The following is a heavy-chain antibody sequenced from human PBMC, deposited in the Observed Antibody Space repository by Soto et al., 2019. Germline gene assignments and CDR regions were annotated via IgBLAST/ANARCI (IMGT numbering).Heavy chain of an antibody. D-gene: IGHD3-16*02. CDR3: ARDPCYDYVWGSYRCHWFDP. J-gene: IGHJ5*02. CDR2: IGTAGDT. Sequence: SLRLSCAASGFTFSSYDMHWVRQATGKGLEWVSAIGTAGDTYYPGSVKGRFTISRENAKNTLYLQMNSLRAEDTAVYYCARDPCYDYVWGSYRCHWFDPWGQGTLVTVSS. CDR1: GFTFSSYD. V-gene: IGHV3-13*01.